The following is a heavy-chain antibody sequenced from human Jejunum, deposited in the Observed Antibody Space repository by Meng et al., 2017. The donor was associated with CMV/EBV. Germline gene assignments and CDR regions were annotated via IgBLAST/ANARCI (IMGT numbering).Heavy chain of an antibody. D-gene: IGHD6-19*01. CDR3: ARLAAGINWFDP. V-gene: IGHV4-31*03. CDR2: IYHSGST. CDR1: GGSMSSGGYY. J-gene: IGHJ5*02. Sequence: QVQLQESGPGLVKPSQTLSPTCTVSGGSMSSGGYYWSWIRQHPGKGLEWIGYIYHSGSTYYNPSLKSRVTISIDTSKNQFSLKLSSVTAADTAVYYCARLAAGINWFDPWGQGTLVTVSS.